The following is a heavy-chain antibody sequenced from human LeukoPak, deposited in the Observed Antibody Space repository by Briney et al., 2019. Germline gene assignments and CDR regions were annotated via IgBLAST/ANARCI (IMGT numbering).Heavy chain of an antibody. CDR3: TKLAHYGSGSYYNVGLQSYFYYYYMDV. J-gene: IGHJ6*03. D-gene: IGHD3-10*01. CDR2: ISGSGDNI. Sequence: PGGSLRLSCAASEFTFSSYAMSWVRQAPGKGLGWVSTISGSGDNIYYADSVKGRFTISRDNSKNTLYLQMNSLRAEDTAVYYCTKLAHYGSGSYYNVGLQSYFYYYYMDVWGKGTTVTVSS. V-gene: IGHV3-23*01. CDR1: EFTFSSYA.